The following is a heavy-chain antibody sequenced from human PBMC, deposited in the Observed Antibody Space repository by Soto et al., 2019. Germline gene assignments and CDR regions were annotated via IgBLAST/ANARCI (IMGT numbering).Heavy chain of an antibody. D-gene: IGHD2-2*01. V-gene: IGHV1-18*01. CDR1: GYTFTSYG. CDR2: ISAYNGNT. CDR3: ARVGYCSSTSCYAGSPYYYYYGMDV. Sequence: GASVKVSCKASGYTFTSYGISWVRQAPGQGLEWMGWISAYNGNTNYAQKLQGRVTMTPDTSTSTAYMELRSLRSDDTAVYYCARVGYCSSTSCYAGSPYYYYYGMDVWGQGTTVTVSS. J-gene: IGHJ6*02.